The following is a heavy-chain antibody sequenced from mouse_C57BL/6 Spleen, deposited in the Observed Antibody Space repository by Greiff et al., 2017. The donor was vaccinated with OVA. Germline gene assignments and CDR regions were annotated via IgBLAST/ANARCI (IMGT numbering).Heavy chain of an antibody. CDR3: ARQGHSNYAMDY. J-gene: IGHJ4*01. Sequence: EVQRVESGGDLVKPGGSLKLSCAASGFTFSSYGMSWVRQTPDKRLEWVATISSGGSYTYYPDSVKGRFTISRDNAKNTLYLQMSSLKSEDTAMYYCARQGHSNYAMDYWGQGTSVTVSS. CDR2: ISSGGSYT. CDR1: GFTFSSYG. D-gene: IGHD2-5*01. V-gene: IGHV5-6*01.